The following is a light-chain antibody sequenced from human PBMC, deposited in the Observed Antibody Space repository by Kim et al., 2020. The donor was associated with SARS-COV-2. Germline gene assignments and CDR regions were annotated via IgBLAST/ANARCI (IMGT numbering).Light chain of an antibody. J-gene: IGLJ1*01. CDR1: SSDVGGYNY. V-gene: IGLV2-11*01. CDR3: CSYAGSYTHYV. Sequence: QSAPTQARSVSGSPGQSVTISCTGTSSDVGGYNYVSWYQQHPGKAPKLMIYDVSERPSGVPDRFSGPKSGNTASLTISGLQAEDEADYYCCSYAGSYTHYVFGPGTKVTVL. CDR2: DVS.